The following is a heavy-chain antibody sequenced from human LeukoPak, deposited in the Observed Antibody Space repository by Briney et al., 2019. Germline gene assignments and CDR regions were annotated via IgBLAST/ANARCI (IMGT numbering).Heavy chain of an antibody. CDR1: GYSFTNYW. CDR2: IYPGDSDT. CDR3: AASTYGSGSYVAFDS. V-gene: IGHV5-51*01. J-gene: IGHJ4*02. D-gene: IGHD3-10*01. Sequence: GESLKISCKGSGYSFTNYWIGWVRQMPGKGLEWMGIIYPGDSDTRYSPPFQGQVTISADKSTSTAYLQWSSLKASDSAMYYCAASTYGSGSYVAFDSWGQGTLVTVSS.